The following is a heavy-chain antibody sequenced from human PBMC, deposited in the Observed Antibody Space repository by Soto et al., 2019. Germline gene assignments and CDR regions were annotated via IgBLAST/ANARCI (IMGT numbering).Heavy chain of an antibody. Sequence: AETLSLTCAVYGGSFSGYYWSWIRQPPGKGLEWIGEINHSGSTNYNPSLKSRVTVSVDTSKNQFSLKLSSVTAADTAVYYCARFSTEMATIHDAFDIWGQGTMVTVSS. CDR1: GGSFSGYY. CDR2: INHSGST. D-gene: IGHD5-12*01. V-gene: IGHV4-34*01. CDR3: ARFSTEMATIHDAFDI. J-gene: IGHJ3*02.